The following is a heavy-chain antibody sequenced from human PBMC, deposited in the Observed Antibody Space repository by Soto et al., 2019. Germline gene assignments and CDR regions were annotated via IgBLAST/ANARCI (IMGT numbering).Heavy chain of an antibody. CDR1: GFTVSSNY. V-gene: IGHV3-66*01. CDR3: ARDRDYDPTNYYYYGMDV. Sequence: HPGGSLRLSCAASGFTVSSNYMSWVRQAPGKGLEWVSVIYSGGSTYYADSVKGRFTISRDNSKNTLYLQMNSLRAEDTAVYYCARDRDYDPTNYYYYGMDVWGQGTTVTVSS. D-gene: IGHD3-3*01. CDR2: IYSGGST. J-gene: IGHJ6*02.